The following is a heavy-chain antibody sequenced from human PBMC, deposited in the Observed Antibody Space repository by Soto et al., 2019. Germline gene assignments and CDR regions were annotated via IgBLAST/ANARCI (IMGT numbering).Heavy chain of an antibody. CDR2: ISGSGGST. J-gene: IGHJ2*01. CDR1: GFTFSSYA. CDR3: AIAQSDLHWYFDL. V-gene: IGHV3-23*01. Sequence: EVQLLESGGGLVQPGGSLRLSCAASGFTFSSYAMSWVRQAPGKGLEWVSAISGSGGSTYYADSVKGRFTISRDNSKNPLYLQMNSLRAEDTAVYYCAIAQSDLHWYFDLWGRGTLVTVSS.